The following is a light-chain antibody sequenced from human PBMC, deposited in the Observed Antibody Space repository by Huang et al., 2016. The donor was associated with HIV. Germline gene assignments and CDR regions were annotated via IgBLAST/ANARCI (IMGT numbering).Light chain of an antibody. V-gene: IGKV3-15*01. CDR2: GSS. J-gene: IGKJ1*01. Sequence: ENLMTQSPSTLSVSPGESATLSSRASQSVFKNLAWYQQKPGQAPKLLIYGSSTRAAGIPARFSGSGSGTDFTLTISSLQSEDFAVYYCQQYNTSPRTFGQGTKVEV. CDR3: QQYNTSPRT. CDR1: QSVFKN.